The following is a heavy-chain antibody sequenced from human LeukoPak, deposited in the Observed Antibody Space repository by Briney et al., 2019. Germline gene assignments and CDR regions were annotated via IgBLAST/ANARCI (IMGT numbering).Heavy chain of an antibody. CDR2: MNPNSGNT. Sequence: ASVKVSCKASGYTFTSYETNWVRQATGQGLEWMGWMNPNSGNTGYAQKFQGRVTMTRNTSISTAYMELSSLRSEDTAVYYCARAPGQLASFDYWGQGTLVTVSS. CDR3: ARAPGQLASFDY. V-gene: IGHV1-8*01. CDR1: GYTFTSYE. D-gene: IGHD6-13*01. J-gene: IGHJ4*02.